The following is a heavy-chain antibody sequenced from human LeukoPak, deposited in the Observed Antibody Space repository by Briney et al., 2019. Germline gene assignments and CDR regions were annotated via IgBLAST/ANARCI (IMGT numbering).Heavy chain of an antibody. CDR1: GFTFSSYA. CDR3: AKGSSSSYWYFDL. Sequence: GGSLSLSCAASGFTFSSYAISWVRQAPGKGLEWVSAISGSGGSTYYAASVRGRVTISRDNSKNTVYLQINSLRPEDTALYYCAKGSSSSYWYFDLWGRSTLVTVSS. CDR2: ISGSGGST. J-gene: IGHJ2*01. V-gene: IGHV3-23*01. D-gene: IGHD6-6*01.